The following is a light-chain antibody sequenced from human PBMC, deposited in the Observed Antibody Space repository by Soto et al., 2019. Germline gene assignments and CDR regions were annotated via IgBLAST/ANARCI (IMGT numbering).Light chain of an antibody. Sequence: DIVLTQSPGTLSLSPGQRATLSCRASQRVTSSYLAWYQQKPGQAPRLLIYGASTRATDIPDRFSGSGSGTDFTLTISRLEAEDFAVYSCQQYGSSPPTFGQGTKLEIK. CDR2: GAS. CDR3: QQYGSSPPT. J-gene: IGKJ2*01. CDR1: QRVTSSY. V-gene: IGKV3-20*01.